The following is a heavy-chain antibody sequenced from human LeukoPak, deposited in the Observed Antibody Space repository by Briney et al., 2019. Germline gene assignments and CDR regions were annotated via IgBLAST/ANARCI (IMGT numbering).Heavy chain of an antibody. CDR2: INGIENIT. V-gene: IGHV3-74*01. J-gene: IGHJ3*01. CDR3: VRGWIDAFDL. CDR1: GFTFSSSW. Sequence: GGSLRLSCAASGFTFSSSWMHWVRQGPGKGLVWVSRINGIENITNYADSVKGRFTISRDNAKNTVYLQMNSLRAEDTAIYSCVRGWIDAFDLWGQGTVVTVSS. D-gene: IGHD1-1*01.